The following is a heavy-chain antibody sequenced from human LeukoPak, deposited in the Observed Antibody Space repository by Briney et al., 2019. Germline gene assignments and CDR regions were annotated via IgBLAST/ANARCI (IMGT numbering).Heavy chain of an antibody. D-gene: IGHD4/OR15-4a*01. CDR1: GFPFSSHA. CDR2: ISISADMT. V-gene: IGHV3-23*01. CDR3: ANEEVPNDY. Sequence: PGGSLRLSCEVSGFPFSSHAMSWVRQAPGRGLEWVSGISISADMTYYADSVQGRFIISRDNSKNTVYLQMDSLRDEDTAVYYCANEEVPNDYWGQGTLVTVSS. J-gene: IGHJ4*02.